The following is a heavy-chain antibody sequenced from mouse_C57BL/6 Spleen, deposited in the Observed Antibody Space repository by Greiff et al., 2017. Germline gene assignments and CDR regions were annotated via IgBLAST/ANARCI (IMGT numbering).Heavy chain of an antibody. D-gene: IGHD1-1*01. CDR1: GYAFSSYW. J-gene: IGHJ2*01. CDR2: IYPGDGDT. V-gene: IGHV1-80*01. CDR3: ARSPYYYGSSRNWGDDY. Sequence: QVQLQQSGAELVKPGASVKISCKASGYAFSSYWMNWVKQRPGKGLEWIGQIYPGDGDTNYNGKFKGKATLTADKSSSTAYMQLSSLTSEDSAVYFCARSPYYYGSSRNWGDDYWGQGTTLTVSS.